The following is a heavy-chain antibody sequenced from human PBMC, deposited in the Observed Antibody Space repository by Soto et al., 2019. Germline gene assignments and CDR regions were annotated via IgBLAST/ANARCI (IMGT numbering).Heavy chain of an antibody. CDR3: ARGRYGDY. CDR2: ISAHNGNT. V-gene: IGHV1-18*01. J-gene: IGHJ4*02. Sequence: QVHLVQSGAEVKKPGASVKVSCKASGYTFTSYGITWARQAHGQGLEWMGWISAHNGNTDYAQKLQGRVIVTRDTSTSTAYMELRSLISDDTALYYCARGRYGDYWRQGALVTVSP. CDR1: GYTFTSYG. D-gene: IGHD1-1*01.